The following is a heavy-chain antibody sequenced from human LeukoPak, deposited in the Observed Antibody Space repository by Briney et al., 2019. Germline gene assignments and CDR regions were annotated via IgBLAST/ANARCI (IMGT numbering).Heavy chain of an antibody. J-gene: IGHJ4*02. D-gene: IGHD2-15*01. V-gene: IGHV4-4*07. CDR1: GGSISSYY. Sequence: SETLSLTCTVSGGSISSYYWSWIRQPAGKGLEWIGRIYTSGSTNYNPSLKSRVTMSVDTSKNQFSLKLSSVTAADTAVYYCARENCSGGSCYSRSYFDYWGQGTLVTVSS. CDR3: ARENCSGGSCYSRSYFDY. CDR2: IYTSGST.